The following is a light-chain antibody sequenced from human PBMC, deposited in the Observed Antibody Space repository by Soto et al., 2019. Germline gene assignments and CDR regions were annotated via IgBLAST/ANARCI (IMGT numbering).Light chain of an antibody. CDR1: QDISNY. J-gene: IGKJ5*01. Sequence: DIQMTQSPSSLSAAVGDGVTITCQASQDISNYLNWYQQKPGKAPKVLIYDASNLGTGVPSRFSGSGSGTDFTFSISSLQPEDVATYYCQQYDGLPTFGQGTRLEIK. V-gene: IGKV1-33*01. CDR3: QQYDGLPT. CDR2: DAS.